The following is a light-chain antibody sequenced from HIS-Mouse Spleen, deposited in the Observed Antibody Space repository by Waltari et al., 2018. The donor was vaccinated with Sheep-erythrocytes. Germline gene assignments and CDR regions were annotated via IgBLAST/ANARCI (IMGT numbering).Light chain of an antibody. CDR1: ALPKQY. V-gene: IGLV3-25*03. CDR2: KDS. CDR3: QSADSSGTYVV. Sequence: SYELTQPPSVSVSPGQTARITCSGDALPKQYAYWYQQKPGQAPVLVIYKDSGRPSGIPGRFSGSSSRTTVTLTISGVQAEDEADYYCQSADSSGTYVVFGGGTKLTVL. J-gene: IGLJ2*01.